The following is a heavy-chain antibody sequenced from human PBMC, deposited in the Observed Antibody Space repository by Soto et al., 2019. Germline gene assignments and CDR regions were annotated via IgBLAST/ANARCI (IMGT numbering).Heavy chain of an antibody. V-gene: IGHV1-2*04. D-gene: IGHD6-13*01. CDR2: INPNSGGT. CDR1: GYTFTGYY. CDR3: AREGTYSSSWNYYYYGMDV. Sequence: SVKVSCKASGYTFTGYYMHWVRQAPGQGLEWMGWINPNSGGTNYAQKFQGWVTMTRDTSISTAYMELSRLRSDDTAVYYCAREGTYSSSWNYYYYGMDVWGQGTTVTVSS. J-gene: IGHJ6*02.